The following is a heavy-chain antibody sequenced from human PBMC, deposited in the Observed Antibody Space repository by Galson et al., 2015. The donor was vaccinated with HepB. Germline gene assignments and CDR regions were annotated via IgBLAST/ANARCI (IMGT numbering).Heavy chain of an antibody. J-gene: IGHJ4*02. CDR1: GYTFTGYY. D-gene: IGHD3-10*01. CDR3: ARGTYHYGSGGWGPEDY. V-gene: IGHV1-2*04. Sequence: SVKVSCKASGYTFTGYYMHWVRQAPGQGLEWMGWINPNSGGTNYAQKFQGWVTMTRDTSISTAYMELSRLRSDDTAVYYCARGTYHYGSGGWGPEDYWGQGTLVTVSS. CDR2: INPNSGGT.